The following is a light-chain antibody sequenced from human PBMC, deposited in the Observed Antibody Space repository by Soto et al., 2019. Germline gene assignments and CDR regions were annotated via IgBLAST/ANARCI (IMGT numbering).Light chain of an antibody. J-gene: IGLJ2*01. CDR2: DVS. CDR3: SSYTSSSTVV. Sequence: QSALTQPASVSGSPGQSITISCTGTSSDVGGYNYVSWYQQHPGKAPKLMIYDVSNRPSGVSNRFSGSKPGNTASLTISGLQAEDEADYYCSSYTSSSTVVFAGGTKVTVL. V-gene: IGLV2-14*01. CDR1: SSDVGGYNY.